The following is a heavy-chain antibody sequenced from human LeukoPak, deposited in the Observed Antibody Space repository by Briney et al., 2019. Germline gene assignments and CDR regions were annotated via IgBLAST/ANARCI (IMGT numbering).Heavy chain of an antibody. V-gene: IGHV3-53*01. Sequence: GGSLRLSCAASGFTVSSNYMSWVRQAPGKGLEWVSVIYSGGSTYYADSVMGRFTISRDNSKNTLYLQMNSLRAEDTAVYYCARDRRVTIFGVVTHRWFDPWGQGTLVTVSS. CDR1: GFTVSSNY. CDR2: IYSGGST. D-gene: IGHD3-3*01. J-gene: IGHJ5*02. CDR3: ARDRRVTIFGVVTHRWFDP.